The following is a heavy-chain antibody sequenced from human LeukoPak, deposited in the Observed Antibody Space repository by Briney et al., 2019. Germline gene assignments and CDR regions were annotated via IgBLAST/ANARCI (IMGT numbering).Heavy chain of an antibody. CDR3: ARRGYSGYDFYIDY. J-gene: IGHJ4*02. CDR2: INPSSGGT. V-gene: IGHV1-2*02. Sequence: ASVTVSCRASGYTFTGYYMHWVRQAPGQGREWMGWINPSSGGTNYAQKFQGRVTMTRDTSISTAYMELSSLRSDDTAVYYCARRGYSGYDFYIDYWGQGTLVTVSS. D-gene: IGHD5-12*01. CDR1: GYTFTGYY.